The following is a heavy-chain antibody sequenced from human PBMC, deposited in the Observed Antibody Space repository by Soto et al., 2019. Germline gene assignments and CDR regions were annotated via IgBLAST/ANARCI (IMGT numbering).Heavy chain of an antibody. D-gene: IGHD2-2*03. V-gene: IGHV1-8*01. Sequence: ASVKVSCKASGYTFTSYDINWVRQATGQGLEWMGWMNPNSGNTGYAQKFQGRVTMTRNTSISTAYMELSSLRSEDTAVYYCARWDHGYCSSTSCYGKSYYYYMDVWGKGTTVTVSS. CDR2: MNPNSGNT. CDR3: ARWDHGYCSSTSCYGKSYYYYMDV. J-gene: IGHJ6*03. CDR1: GYTFTSYD.